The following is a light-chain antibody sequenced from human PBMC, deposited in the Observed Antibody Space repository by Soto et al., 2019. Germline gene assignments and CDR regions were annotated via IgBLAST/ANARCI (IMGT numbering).Light chain of an antibody. Sequence: DIQMTQSPSSVSASVGDRVTITCRASQDISSWLAWYQQRPGKAPKLLIYAASSLQGGVPSRFSGSGFGTDFTLTISSLETEDFASYFCQQANTFPLTFGVGTRVEIK. CDR3: QQANTFPLT. J-gene: IGKJ4*01. V-gene: IGKV1D-12*01. CDR1: QDISSW. CDR2: AAS.